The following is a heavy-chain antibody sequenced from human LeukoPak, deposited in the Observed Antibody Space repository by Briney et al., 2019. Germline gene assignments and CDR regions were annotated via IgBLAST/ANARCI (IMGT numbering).Heavy chain of an antibody. CDR3: ARVPKSGLRIAVAGGYP. D-gene: IGHD6-19*01. CDR2: INHSGST. V-gene: IGHV4-34*01. Sequence: SETLSLTCAVYGGSFSGYYWSWIRQPPGKGLEWIGEINHSGSTNYNPSLTSRVAISVDTSKNQFSLKLSSVTAADTAVYYCARVPKSGLRIAVAGGYPWGQGTLVTVSS. CDR1: GGSFSGYY. J-gene: IGHJ5*02.